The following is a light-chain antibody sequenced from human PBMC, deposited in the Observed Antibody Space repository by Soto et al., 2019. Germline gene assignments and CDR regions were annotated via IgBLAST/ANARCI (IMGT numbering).Light chain of an antibody. CDR3: SSYTSSSTL. CDR2: DVS. CDR1: SSDVGGYNY. Sequence: LTQPASVSGSPGQSITISCTGTSSDVGGYNYVSWYQQHPGKAPKLMIYDVSNRPSGVSNRFSGSKSGNTASLTISGLQAEDEADYYCSSYTSSSTLLGTGTKVT. J-gene: IGLJ1*01. V-gene: IGLV2-14*01.